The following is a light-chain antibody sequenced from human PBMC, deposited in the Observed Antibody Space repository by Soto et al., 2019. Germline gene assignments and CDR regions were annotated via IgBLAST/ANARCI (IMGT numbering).Light chain of an antibody. Sequence: DIHMNHSHCSLSASVVESVTIICRASQSVSTRLAWYQQKPGKAPKVLIYDASSWAGGVPSRFTGSGSGTEFTLTINSLQPDDFATYYCQQYSVYWTFGQGTKVDIK. V-gene: IGKV1-5*02. CDR2: DAS. J-gene: IGKJ1*01. CDR3: QQYSVYWT. CDR1: QSVSTR.